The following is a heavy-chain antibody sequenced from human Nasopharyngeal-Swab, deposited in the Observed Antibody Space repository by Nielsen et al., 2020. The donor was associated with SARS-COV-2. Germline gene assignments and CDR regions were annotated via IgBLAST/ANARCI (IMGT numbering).Heavy chain of an antibody. D-gene: IGHD1-26*01. CDR2: MSYNGSNR. CDR3: ARGSRRAIVGATAY. Sequence: GESLKISCAASGFTFTDYTMHWVRQPPGQGLEWVAIMSYNGSNRYYAGSVKGRFTFSRDNSKNTLYLQMTSLRAEDTAVYYCARGSRRAIVGATAYWGQGTLVTVSS. CDR1: GFTFTDYT. V-gene: IGHV3-30*14. J-gene: IGHJ4*02.